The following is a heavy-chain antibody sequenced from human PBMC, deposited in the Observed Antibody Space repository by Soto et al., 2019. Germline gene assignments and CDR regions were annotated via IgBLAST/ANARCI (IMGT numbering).Heavy chain of an antibody. D-gene: IGHD2-15*01. CDR2: IIPIFGTA. CDR3: ATGYCSGGSCYWHPSGLGMDV. CDR1: GGTFSSYA. J-gene: IGHJ6*02. Sequence: GASVKVSCKASGGTFSSYAISWVRQAPGQGLEWMGGIIPIFGTANYAQKFQGRVTITADESTSTAYMELSSLRSEDTAVYYCATGYCSGGSCYWHPSGLGMDVWGQGTTVTVSS. V-gene: IGHV1-69*13.